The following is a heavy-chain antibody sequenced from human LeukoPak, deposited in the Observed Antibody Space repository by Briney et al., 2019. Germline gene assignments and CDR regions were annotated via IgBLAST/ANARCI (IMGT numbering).Heavy chain of an antibody. J-gene: IGHJ5*02. V-gene: IGHV1-18*01. Sequence: ASVKVSCKASGYTFTSYGISWVRQAPGQGLEWMVWISAYNGNTNYAQKLQGRVTMTTDTSTSTAYMELRSLRSDDTAVYYCARDPYSSGFKWFDPWGQGTLVTVSS. D-gene: IGHD6-19*01. CDR2: ISAYNGNT. CDR1: GYTFTSYG. CDR3: ARDPYSSGFKWFDP.